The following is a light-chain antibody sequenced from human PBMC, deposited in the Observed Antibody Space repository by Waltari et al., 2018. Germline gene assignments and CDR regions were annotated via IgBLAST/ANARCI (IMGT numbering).Light chain of an antibody. J-gene: IGKJ1*01. CDR2: HAS. CDR1: ESISKY. V-gene: IGKV3-20*01. CDR3: QHYVNLPAT. Sequence: EIVLTQSPDTLSFSPGESATLSCRASESISKYLAWYQQKPGQAPRLLIYHASSRSSGIPDRFSDSGFGTDFSLTINRLEPEDFAVYYCQHYVNLPATFGQGTKLEIK.